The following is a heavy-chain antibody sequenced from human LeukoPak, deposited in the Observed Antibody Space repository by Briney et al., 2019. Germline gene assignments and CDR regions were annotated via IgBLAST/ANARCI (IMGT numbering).Heavy chain of an antibody. CDR1: GFTFSSYW. CDR3: VRAVGGNDGRTFGY. CDR2: VSSDGSIT. D-gene: IGHD5-24*01. V-gene: IGHV3-74*01. J-gene: IGHJ4*02. Sequence: GGSLRLSCAASGFTFSSYWMHWVRHAPGKGLVWVSRVSSDGSITDYTDSVKGRFTIPRDNAKNTLYLQINSLRAEDTAMYYCVRAVGGNDGRTFGYWAQGTLVTVSS.